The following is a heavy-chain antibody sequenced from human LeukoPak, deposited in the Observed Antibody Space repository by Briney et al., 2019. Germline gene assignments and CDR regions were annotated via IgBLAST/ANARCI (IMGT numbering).Heavy chain of an antibody. J-gene: IGHJ4*02. V-gene: IGHV3-53*01. CDR3: ARVWESSFDY. CDR1: GFSVSTDH. CDR2: LYADGGT. Sequence: GGSLRLSCAASGFSVSTDHMSWVRQAPGKGLECVSLLYADGGTYYADSVKGRFTFSRDTSKSTLSLQLNSLRAEDTAVYYCARVWESSFDYWGQGTLVTVST. D-gene: IGHD1-26*01.